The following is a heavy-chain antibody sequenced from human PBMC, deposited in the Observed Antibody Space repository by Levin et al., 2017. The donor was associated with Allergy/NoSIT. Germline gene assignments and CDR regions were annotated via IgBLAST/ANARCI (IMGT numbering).Heavy chain of an antibody. CDR1: GLTLSDYS. V-gene: IGHV3-21*01. D-gene: IGHD6-19*01. CDR3: ARDSSAWSRDL. Sequence: ASVKVSCVASGLTLSDYSMTWVRQAPGKGLEWVSTLTRSQDYIYYADSVKGRFTISRDDARNSLFLQMNGLRAEDTAVYYCARDSSAWSRDLWGQGTLVTVSS. CDR2: LTRSQDYI. J-gene: IGHJ5*02.